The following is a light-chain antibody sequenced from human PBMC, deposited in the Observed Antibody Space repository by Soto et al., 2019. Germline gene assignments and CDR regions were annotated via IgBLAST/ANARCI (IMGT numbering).Light chain of an antibody. Sequence: QSVLTQPASVSGSPGQSITLSCTGTSSDVGDYNYVSWYQQHPGKAPKLMIYDVSNRPSGVSNRFSGSKSGNTASLTISGLQAEDEADYYCSSYTTISTLVVFGGGTKLTVL. CDR1: SSDVGDYNY. CDR3: SSYTTISTLVV. CDR2: DVS. V-gene: IGLV2-14*01. J-gene: IGLJ3*02.